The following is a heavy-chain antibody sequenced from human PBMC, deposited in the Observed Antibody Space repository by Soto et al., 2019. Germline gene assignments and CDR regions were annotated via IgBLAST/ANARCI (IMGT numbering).Heavy chain of an antibody. CDR2: IYYSGST. D-gene: IGHD2-15*01. CDR3: ARQGGRGIVVVVAARKAFDI. CDR1: GGSISSSSYC. Sequence: SEALSLTCSFSGGSISSSSYCWGWIRQPPGKGLEWIGSIYYSGSTYYNPSLKSRVTISVDTSKNQFSLKLSSVTAADTAVYYCARQGGRGIVVVVAARKAFDIWGQGTMVTVSS. J-gene: IGHJ3*02. V-gene: IGHV4-39*01.